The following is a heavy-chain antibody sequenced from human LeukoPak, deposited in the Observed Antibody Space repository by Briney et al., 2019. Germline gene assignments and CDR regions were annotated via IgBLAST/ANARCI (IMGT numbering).Heavy chain of an antibody. CDR2: ISYDGSQK. CDR3: VEAYSNSWHNFQH. CDR1: GFTFSDYT. V-gene: IGHV3-30-3*01. Sequence: GGSLRLSSAASGFTFSDYTMHWVRQAPGKVLEWVAVISYDGSQKYYADSVKGRFTISRDNSKNMLFLQMNSLRAEDTAIYYCVEAYSNSWHNFQHWGQGTLVTVSS. D-gene: IGHD6-13*01. J-gene: IGHJ1*01.